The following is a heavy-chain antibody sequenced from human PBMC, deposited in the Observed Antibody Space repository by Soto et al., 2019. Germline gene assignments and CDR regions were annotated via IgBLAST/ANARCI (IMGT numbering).Heavy chain of an antibody. J-gene: IGHJ4*02. Sequence: PGGSLRLSCAASGFTFSSYAISWVRQAPGKGLEWVSTISGGGVSTNYADSVKGRFTISRDNSKNTLNLQMNSLRAEDTAVYYCAKKLPGWPEDYFDYRGQGTLVTVSS. CDR1: GFTFSSYA. D-gene: IGHD6-19*01. CDR3: AKKLPGWPEDYFDY. V-gene: IGHV3-23*01. CDR2: ISGGGVST.